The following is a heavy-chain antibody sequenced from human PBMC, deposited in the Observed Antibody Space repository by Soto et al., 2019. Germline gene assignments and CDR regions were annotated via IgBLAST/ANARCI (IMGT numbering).Heavy chain of an antibody. D-gene: IGHD2-2*01. V-gene: IGHV3-23*01. Sequence: EVQLLESGGGLVQPGGSLRLSCAASGFTFSTYGMSWVRQAPGKGREWVSAISGSGDGTYYADSVKGRFTISRDNSKNTLFLQMASLRAGDTAVYYCATRRDASYYYYGMDVWGQGTTVTVSS. CDR1: GFTFSTYG. J-gene: IGHJ6*02. CDR3: ATRRDASYYYYGMDV. CDR2: ISGSGDGT.